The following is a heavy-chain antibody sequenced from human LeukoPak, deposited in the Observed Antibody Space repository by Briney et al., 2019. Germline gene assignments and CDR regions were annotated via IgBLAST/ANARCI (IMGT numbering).Heavy chain of an antibody. D-gene: IGHD6-13*01. J-gene: IGHJ4*02. CDR2: IYYSGST. V-gene: IGHV4-59*08. CDR1: GGSISSYY. CDR3: ACFGYSSSWYYFDY. Sequence: SETLSLTCTVSGGSISSYYWSWIRQPPGKGLEWIGYIYYSGSTNYNPSLKSRVTISVDTSKNQFSLKLSSVTAADTAVYYCACFGYSSSWYYFDYWGQGTLVTVSS.